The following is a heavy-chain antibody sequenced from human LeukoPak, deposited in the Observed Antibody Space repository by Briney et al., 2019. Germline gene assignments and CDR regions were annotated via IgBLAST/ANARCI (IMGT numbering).Heavy chain of an antibody. CDR3: AKDLDSYGPDY. CDR2: ISYDGSNK. Sequence: GGSLRLSCAASGFTFSSYAMHWVRQAPGKGLEWVAVISYDGSNKYYADSVKGRFTISRDNSKNTLYLQMNSLRAEDTAVYYCAKDLDSYGPDYWGQGTLVTVSS. V-gene: IGHV3-30-3*01. D-gene: IGHD5-18*01. CDR1: GFTFSSYA. J-gene: IGHJ4*02.